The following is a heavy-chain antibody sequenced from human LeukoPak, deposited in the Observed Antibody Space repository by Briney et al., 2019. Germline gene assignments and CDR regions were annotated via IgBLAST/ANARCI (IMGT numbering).Heavy chain of an antibody. D-gene: IGHD3-22*01. CDR1: GFTFSSYE. CDR3: ARGGYYDSSGYYYVGYFHH. CDR2: ITFSGSTI. V-gene: IGHV3-48*03. J-gene: IGHJ1*01. Sequence: GGSLRLSCAASGFTFSSYEMNWVRQAPGKGLEWVSYITFSGSTIYYADSVKGRFTISRDNAKNSLYVQMNSLRAEDTAVYYCARGGYYDSSGYYYVGYFHHWGQGTLVTVSS.